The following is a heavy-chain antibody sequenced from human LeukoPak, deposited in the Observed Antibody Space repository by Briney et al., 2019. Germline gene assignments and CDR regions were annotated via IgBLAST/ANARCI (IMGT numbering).Heavy chain of an antibody. CDR3: ARGEPGGRDY. Sequence: SETLSLTCAVYGGSFSTYYWNWIRQPPGKGLEGIGEINHSGITNYNPSLKSRVIISVDTSKKQSSLRLTSVTAADTAVYYCARGEPGGRDYWGQGTLVTVSS. V-gene: IGHV4-34*01. D-gene: IGHD3-10*01. J-gene: IGHJ4*02. CDR1: GGSFSTYY. CDR2: INHSGIT.